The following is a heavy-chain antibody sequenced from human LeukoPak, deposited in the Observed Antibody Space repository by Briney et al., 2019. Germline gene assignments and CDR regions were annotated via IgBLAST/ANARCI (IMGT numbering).Heavy chain of an antibody. V-gene: IGHV3-7*01. CDR2: IKQDGSEK. Sequence: GGSLRLSCAASEFTFNNYWMSWVRQAPGKGLEWVANIKQDGSEKYYVDSVKGRFTISRDNAKNSLYLQMNSLRAEDTAVYYCARDRRAPYYGFRSGYIDHYYMDVWGKGTTVTISS. CDR1: EFTFNNYW. CDR3: ARDRRAPYYGFRSGYIDHYYMDV. J-gene: IGHJ6*03. D-gene: IGHD3-3*01.